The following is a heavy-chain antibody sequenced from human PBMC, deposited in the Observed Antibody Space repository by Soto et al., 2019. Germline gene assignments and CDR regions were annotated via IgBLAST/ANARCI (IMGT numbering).Heavy chain of an antibody. CDR2: ISYDGSNK. J-gene: IGHJ4*02. D-gene: IGHD6-19*01. V-gene: IGHV3-30*18. CDR1: GFTFSSYG. Sequence: GGSLRLSCAASGFTFSSYGMHWVRQAPGKGLEWVAVISYDGSNKYYADSVKGRFTISRDNSKNTLYLQMNSLRAEDTAVYYYAKVGAVALYFDYWGQGTLVTVSS. CDR3: AKVGAVALYFDY.